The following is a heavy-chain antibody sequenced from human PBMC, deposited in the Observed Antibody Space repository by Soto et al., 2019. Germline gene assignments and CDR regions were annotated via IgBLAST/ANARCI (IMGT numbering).Heavy chain of an antibody. CDR3: AKDYGDSHPHWFDP. V-gene: IGHV3-30*18. J-gene: IGHJ5*02. Sequence: QVQLVESGGGVVQPGRSLRLSCAASGFTFSSYGMHWVRQAPGKGLEWVAVISYDGSNKYYADSVTGRFTISRDNSKNTLYRQMNSLRAEDTAVYYCAKDYGDSHPHWFDPWGQGTLVTVSS. CDR1: GFTFSSYG. CDR2: ISYDGSNK. D-gene: IGHD4-17*01.